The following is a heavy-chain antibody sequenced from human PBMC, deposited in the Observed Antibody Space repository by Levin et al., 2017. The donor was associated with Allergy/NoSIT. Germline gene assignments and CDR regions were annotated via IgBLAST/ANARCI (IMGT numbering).Heavy chain of an antibody. CDR1: GFTFSSYA. CDR2: ISGSGGST. Sequence: GESLKISCAASGFTFSSYAMSWVRQAPGKGLEWVSGISGSGGSTYYADSVKGRFTISRDNSKNTLYLQMNSLRAEDTAVYYCAKAFGSYPFDYWGQGTLVTVSS. J-gene: IGHJ4*02. V-gene: IGHV3-23*01. CDR3: AKAFGSYPFDY. D-gene: IGHD1-26*01.